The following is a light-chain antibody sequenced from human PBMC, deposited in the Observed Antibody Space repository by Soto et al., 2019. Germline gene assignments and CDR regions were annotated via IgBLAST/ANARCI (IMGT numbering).Light chain of an antibody. Sequence: QSVLTQSSSASASLGSSVKLTCTLSSGHSSYIIAWHQQQPGKAPRYLMKLEGSGSYNKGSGVPDRFSGSSSGDDRYLTISILQFEDEADYYCETWDSNTRVFGTGTKLTVL. CDR1: SGHSSYI. CDR2: LEGSGSY. J-gene: IGLJ1*01. V-gene: IGLV4-60*02. CDR3: ETWDSNTRV.